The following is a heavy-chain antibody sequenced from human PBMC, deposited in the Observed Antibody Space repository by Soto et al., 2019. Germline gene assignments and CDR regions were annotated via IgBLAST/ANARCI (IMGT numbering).Heavy chain of an antibody. Sequence: SETLSLTCTVSGGSISIGAYYWSWIRQHPGKGLEWIGYIYYSGSTYYNPSLKSRVTISVDTSKNQFSLKLSSVTAADTAVYYCAIYDRSGSRGFQHWGQGTLVTRSS. J-gene: IGHJ1*01. D-gene: IGHD3-22*01. V-gene: IGHV4-31*03. CDR1: GGSISIGAYY. CDR2: IYYSGST. CDR3: AIYDRSGSRGFQH.